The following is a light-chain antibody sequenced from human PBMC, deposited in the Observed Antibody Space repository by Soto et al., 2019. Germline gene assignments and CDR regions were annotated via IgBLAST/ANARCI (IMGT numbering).Light chain of an antibody. Sequence: DIQMTQSPSTLSAFVGDRVTITCRASQSISSWVARYQQKPGKAPNLLIYKASTLQSGVPSRFSGSRSGTEFILTINSLQPDDFATYYCQQYNSYSILTFGGGTKVEIK. CDR1: QSISSW. CDR2: KAS. V-gene: IGKV1-5*03. J-gene: IGKJ4*01. CDR3: QQYNSYSILT.